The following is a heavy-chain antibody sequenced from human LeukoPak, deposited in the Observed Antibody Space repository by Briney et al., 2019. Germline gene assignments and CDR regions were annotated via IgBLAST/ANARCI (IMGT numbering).Heavy chain of an antibody. CDR3: AKVGFTGPFDY. CDR2: IGGSGGDT. J-gene: IGHJ4*02. CDR1: GFTFSSYS. D-gene: IGHD3-9*01. Sequence: GGSLRLSCAASGFTFSSYSMNWVRQAPGKGLEWVSAIGGSGGDTYHADPVKGRFTISRDNSKNTLYLQMNSLRVEDTAVYYCAKVGFTGPFDYWGQGTLVTVSS. V-gene: IGHV3-23*01.